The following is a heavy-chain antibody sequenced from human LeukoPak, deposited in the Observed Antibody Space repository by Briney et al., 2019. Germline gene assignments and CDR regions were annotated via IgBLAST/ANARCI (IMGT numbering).Heavy chain of an antibody. V-gene: IGHV1-69*05. Sequence: VASVKVSCKASGGTFSSYAISWVRQAPGQGLEWMGGIIPIFGTANYAQKFQGRVTITTDESTSTAYMELSSLRSEDTAVYYCARDSGLERRYFDYWGQGTLVTVSS. CDR2: IIPIFGTA. J-gene: IGHJ4*02. D-gene: IGHD1-1*01. CDR1: GGTFSSYA. CDR3: ARDSGLERRYFDY.